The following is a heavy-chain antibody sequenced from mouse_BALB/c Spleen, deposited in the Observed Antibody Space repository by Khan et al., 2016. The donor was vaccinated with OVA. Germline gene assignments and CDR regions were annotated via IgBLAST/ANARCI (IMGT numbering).Heavy chain of an antibody. V-gene: IGHV1-63*02. D-gene: IGHD3-1*01. J-gene: IGHJ2*01. Sequence: VELVESGAELVRPGTSVKMSCKAAGYTFTNYWIGWVKQRPGHGLEWIGDIYPGGGYTNYNEKFKGKATLTADTSSSTAYMQLSSLTSGDSVIYYCARREAARATWDYFDDWGQGTTLTVSS. CDR1: GYTFTNYW. CDR2: IYPGGGYT. CDR3: ARREAARATWDYFDD.